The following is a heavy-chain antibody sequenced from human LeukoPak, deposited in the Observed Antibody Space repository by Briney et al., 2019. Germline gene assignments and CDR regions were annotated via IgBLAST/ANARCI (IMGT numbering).Heavy chain of an antibody. CDR2: ISGSGGST. CDR3: AKAGRITMIVVVISRGYYFDY. D-gene: IGHD3-22*01. CDR1: GFTFSSYA. Sequence: GGSLRLSCAASGFTFSSYAMSWVRQAPGKGLEWVSAISGSGGSTYYADSVKGRFTISRDNSKNTLYLQMSSLRAEDTAVYYCAKAGRITMIVVVISRGYYFDYWGQGTLVTVSS. J-gene: IGHJ4*02. V-gene: IGHV3-23*01.